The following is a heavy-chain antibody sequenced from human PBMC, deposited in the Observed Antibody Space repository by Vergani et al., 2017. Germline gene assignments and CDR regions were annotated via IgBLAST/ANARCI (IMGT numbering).Heavy chain of an antibody. CDR1: GYTFTSYY. J-gene: IGHJ5*02. CDR3: ARDSRYCSSTSCYVGRDWFDP. D-gene: IGHD2-2*01. V-gene: IGHV1-46*01. Sequence: VQLVPSGAEVKKPGASVKVSCKASGYTFTSYYMPWVRQAPGQGLEWMGIINPSGGSTSYAQKFQGRVTMTRDTSTSTVYMELSSLRSEDTAVYYCARDSRYCSSTSCYVGRDWFDPWGQGTLVTVSS. CDR2: INPSGGST.